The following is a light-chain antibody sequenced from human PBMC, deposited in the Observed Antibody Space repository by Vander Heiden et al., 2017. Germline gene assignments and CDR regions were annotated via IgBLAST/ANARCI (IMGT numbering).Light chain of an antibody. CDR2: KAC. CDR1: QSISSW. CDR3: QQDNSYSAFT. Sequence: IQTMQPTSTLSASVGDRVTITCRASQSISSWLAWYQQKPGKAPKLLIYKACSLESGDPSRHTGSRYRTEFTLTISSLQPDDFAPYYSQQDNSYSAFTFGQGTKLEIK. J-gene: IGKJ2*01. V-gene: IGKV1-5*03.